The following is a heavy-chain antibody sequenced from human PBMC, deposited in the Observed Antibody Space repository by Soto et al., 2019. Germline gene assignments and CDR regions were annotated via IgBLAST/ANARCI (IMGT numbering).Heavy chain of an antibody. D-gene: IGHD3-3*01. CDR1: GFTFSSYV. J-gene: IGHJ4*02. CDR3: AKDGYYDFPLDY. CDR2: ISGSGGNT. V-gene: IGHV3-23*01. Sequence: EVQLLESGGGLVQPGGSLRLSCAASGFTFSSYVMSWVRQAPGKGLEWVSAISGSGGNTYYADSVQGRFTISRDNAKNTLYLQMNSLSGGDTAIYYCAKDGYYDFPLDYWGQGTLVTVSS.